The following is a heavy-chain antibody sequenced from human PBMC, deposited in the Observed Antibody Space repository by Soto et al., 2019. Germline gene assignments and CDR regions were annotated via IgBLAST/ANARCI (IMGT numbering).Heavy chain of an antibody. J-gene: IGHJ6*02. CDR2: ISYDGSNK. V-gene: IGHV3-30*18. CDR3: AKEQRSYSYYYNGMDV. D-gene: IGHD2-15*01. Sequence: QVQLVESGGGVVQPGRSLRLSCAASGFTFSSYGMHWVRQAPGKGLEWVAVISYDGSNKYYADSVKGRFTISRDNSKNPLYLQMNSLRAEDTAVYYCAKEQRSYSYYYNGMDVWGQGATVTVSS. CDR1: GFTFSSYG.